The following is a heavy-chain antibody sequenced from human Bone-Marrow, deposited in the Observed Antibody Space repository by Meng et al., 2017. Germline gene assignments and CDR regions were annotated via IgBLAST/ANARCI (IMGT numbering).Heavy chain of an antibody. V-gene: IGHV1-69*05. CDR3: ARDDSEYGSGSYYNVGAGY. CDR2: IIPIFGTA. D-gene: IGHD3-10*01. CDR1: GGTFSSYA. J-gene: IGHJ4*02. Sequence: SVKVSCKASGGTFSSYAISRVRQAPGQGLEWMGGIIPIFGTANYAQKFQGRVTITTDESTSTAYMELSSLRSEDTAVYYCARDDSEYGSGSYYNVGAGYWGQGTLVTVSS.